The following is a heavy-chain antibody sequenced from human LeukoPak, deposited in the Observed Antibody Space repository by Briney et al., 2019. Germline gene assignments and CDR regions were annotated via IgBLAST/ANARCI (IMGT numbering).Heavy chain of an antibody. Sequence: GGSLRLSCVASGFTFSSYWMHWVRQDPRKGLEWVSSISSSSSYIYYADSVKGRFTISRDNSKNTLYLQMNSLRAEDTAVYYCAREGLRGRLDVGDIWGQGTMVTVSS. CDR1: GFTFSSYW. V-gene: IGHV3-21*04. D-gene: IGHD5/OR15-5a*01. CDR3: AREGLRGRLDVGDI. CDR2: ISSSSSYI. J-gene: IGHJ3*02.